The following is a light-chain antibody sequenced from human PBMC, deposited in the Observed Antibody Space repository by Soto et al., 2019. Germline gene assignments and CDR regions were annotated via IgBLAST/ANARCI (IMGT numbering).Light chain of an antibody. J-gene: IGKJ1*01. CDR2: GAS. CDR3: QQYGSLSWT. V-gene: IGKV3-20*01. Sequence: EIVLTQSPATLSLSPGEIAALSCRASQNVYKYLAWYQQKPGQAPRLLLYGASGRATGIPDRFSGSGSGTDFTFTISRLEPEDFAVYYCQQYGSLSWTFGQGTKVDIK. CDR1: QNVYKY.